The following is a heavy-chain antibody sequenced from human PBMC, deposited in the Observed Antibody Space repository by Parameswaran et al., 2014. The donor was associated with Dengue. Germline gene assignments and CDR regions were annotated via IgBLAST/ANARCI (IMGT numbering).Heavy chain of an antibody. V-gene: IGHV1-18*01. CDR2: INTYNGDT. Sequence: WVRQAPGQGLEWLGWINTYNGDTKYAQKFQGRVTMTMDTPSSTAYMELRTLRSDDTAIYYCARLQYGVKWSDYWGQGTLVTVSS. D-gene: IGHD4/OR15-4a*01. J-gene: IGHJ4*02. CDR3: ARLQYGVKWSDY.